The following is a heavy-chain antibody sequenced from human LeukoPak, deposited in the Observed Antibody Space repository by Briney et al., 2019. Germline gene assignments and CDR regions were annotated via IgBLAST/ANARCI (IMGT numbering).Heavy chain of an antibody. V-gene: IGHV4-30-4*02. D-gene: IGHD3-22*01. CDR1: GGSISSGDYC. CDR2: MYYSGSA. J-gene: IGHJ5*02. CDR3: ARPYYYDNRIDP. Sequence: SETLSLTCTVSGGSISSGDYCWSWLRQPPGRGLEWMVYMYYSGSAYYNPSLTRRVTMSAYTSKNQRSLNLSSVTAPDTAVYYCARPYYYDNRIDPWGQGILVTVSS.